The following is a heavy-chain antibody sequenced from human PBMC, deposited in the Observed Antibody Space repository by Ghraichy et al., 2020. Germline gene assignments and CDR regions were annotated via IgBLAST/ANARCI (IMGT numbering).Heavy chain of an antibody. V-gene: IGHV4-34*01. CDR3: ARSPPLLGSVRNYNYYYYYGMDV. D-gene: IGHD2-8*02. CDR2: INHSGST. J-gene: IGHJ6*02. Sequence: SETLSLTCAVYGGSFSGYYWSWIRQPPGKGLEWIGEINHSGSTNYNPSLKSRVTISVDTSKNQFSLKLSSVTAADTAVYYCARSPPLLGSVRNYNYYYYYGMDVWGQGTTVTVSS. CDR1: GGSFSGYY.